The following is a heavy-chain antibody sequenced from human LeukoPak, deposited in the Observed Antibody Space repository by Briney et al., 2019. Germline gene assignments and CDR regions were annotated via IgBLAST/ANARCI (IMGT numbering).Heavy chain of an antibody. Sequence: ASVKVSCKASGYTFTGYYMHWVRQAPGQGLEWMGWINPNSGGTNYAQKFQGRVTMTRDTSISTAYMELSRLRSDDTAVYYCAIRHHYDSSGYDYWGQGTLVTVSS. CDR2: INPNSGGT. J-gene: IGHJ4*02. CDR3: AIRHHYDSSGYDY. V-gene: IGHV1-2*02. D-gene: IGHD3-22*01. CDR1: GYTFTGYY.